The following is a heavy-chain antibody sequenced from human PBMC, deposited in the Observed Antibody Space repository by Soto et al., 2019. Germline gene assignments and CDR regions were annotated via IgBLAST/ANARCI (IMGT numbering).Heavy chain of an antibody. CDR3: ARMRGFGGWYHYWYFDL. J-gene: IGHJ2*01. CDR1: GYTFTGYY. V-gene: IGHV1-2*02. Sequence: QVQLVQSGAEVMKPGASVKVSCKASGYTFTGYYMHWVRQAPGQGLEWMGWINPNSGGTNYAQKFQGRVTMTRDTSISTAYMELSRLRSDDTAVYYCARMRGFGGWYHYWYFDLWGRGTLVTVSS. D-gene: IGHD6-19*01. CDR2: INPNSGGT.